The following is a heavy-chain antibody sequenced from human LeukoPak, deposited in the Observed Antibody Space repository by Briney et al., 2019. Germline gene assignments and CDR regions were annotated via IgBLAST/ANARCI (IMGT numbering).Heavy chain of an antibody. J-gene: IGHJ4*02. CDR3: ARYSNYEFLNFDY. CDR2: IKQDGSEK. D-gene: IGHD4-11*01. CDR1: GFTFSSYW. V-gene: IGHV3-7*01. Sequence: GGSLRLSCAASGFTFSSYWMSWVRQAPGKGLEWVANIKQDGSEKYYVDSVKGRFTISRDNAKNSLYLQMNSLRAEDTAVYYCARYSNYEFLNFDYWGQGTLVTVSS.